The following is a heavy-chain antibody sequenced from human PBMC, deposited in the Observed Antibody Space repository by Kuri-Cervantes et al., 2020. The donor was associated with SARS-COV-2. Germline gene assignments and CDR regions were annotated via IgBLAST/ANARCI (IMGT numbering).Heavy chain of an antibody. Sequence: GESLKISCAASGFTFSSYAMSWVRQAPGKGLEWASAISGSGGSTYYADSVKGRFTISRDNSKNTLYLQMNSLRAEDTAVYYCAKRGHEWELLTSGGFDYWGQGTLVTVSS. CDR1: GFTFSSYA. D-gene: IGHD1-26*01. V-gene: IGHV3-23*01. CDR2: ISGSGGST. CDR3: AKRGHEWELLTSGGFDY. J-gene: IGHJ4*02.